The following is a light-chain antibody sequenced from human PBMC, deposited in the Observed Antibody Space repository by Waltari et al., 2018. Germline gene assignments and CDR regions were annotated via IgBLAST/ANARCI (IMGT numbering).Light chain of an antibody. J-gene: IGLJ2*01. Sequence: QSALTQPASVSGSPGQSIAPPCIGTSSDVGANNFLSWYQQHPRRAPKLMIHEVTKRPSVVSTRFSGSKSGNTASLTISGLQAEDEADYYCCSYTSIGPVLIGGGTKVTVL. V-gene: IGLV2-23*02. CDR2: EVT. CDR3: CSYTSIGPVL. CDR1: SSDVGANNF.